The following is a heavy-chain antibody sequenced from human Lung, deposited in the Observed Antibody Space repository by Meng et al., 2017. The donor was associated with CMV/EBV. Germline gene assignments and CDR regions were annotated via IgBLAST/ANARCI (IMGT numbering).Heavy chain of an antibody. CDR3: ARDAGEGIVVVPAAISDY. V-gene: IGHV3-48*04. Sequence: GESXKISXAASGFTFNSYRMNWLRQAPGKGLEWVSYISSSSSSIYYTDSVKGRFTISRDNAKNSLYLEMNSLRVDDTGVYFCARDAGEGIVVVPAAISDYWGQGTQVTVSS. J-gene: IGHJ4*02. CDR1: GFTFNSYR. D-gene: IGHD2-2*02. CDR2: ISSSSSSI.